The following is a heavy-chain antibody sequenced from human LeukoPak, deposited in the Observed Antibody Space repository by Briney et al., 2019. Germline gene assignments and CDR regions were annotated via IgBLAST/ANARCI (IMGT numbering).Heavy chain of an antibody. J-gene: IGHJ4*02. Sequence: ASVNVSCKASGYTFTSYDINWVRQATGQGLEWMGWMNPNTYNTGYAQKFQGRVTITRNTSISTAYMELSSLRSEDTAVYYCARPYYYDSSGYSFDYWGQGTLVTVSS. CDR1: GYTFTSYD. CDR2: MNPNTYNT. CDR3: ARPYYYDSSGYSFDY. D-gene: IGHD3-22*01. V-gene: IGHV1-8*03.